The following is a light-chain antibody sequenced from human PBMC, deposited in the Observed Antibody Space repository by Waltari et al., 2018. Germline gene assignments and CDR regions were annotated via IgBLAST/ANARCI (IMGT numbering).Light chain of an antibody. CDR2: DVS. V-gene: IGLV2-14*01. J-gene: IGLJ3*02. Sequence: QSALTQPASVSGSPGQSITISCTGTSSDVGGYNYFSWYQPHPGKAPKLMIYDVSKRPSGVSNRFSGSKSGNTASLIISGLQADDEADYYCSSHTTRSTWVFGGGTKLTVL. CDR3: SSHTTRSTWV. CDR1: SSDVGGYNY.